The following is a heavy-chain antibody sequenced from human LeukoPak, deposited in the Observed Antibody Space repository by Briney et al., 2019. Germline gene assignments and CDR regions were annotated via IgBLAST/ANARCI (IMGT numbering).Heavy chain of an antibody. J-gene: IGHJ5*02. CDR3: VREGAVPGIDP. CDR2: GST. D-gene: IGHD3-16*01. Sequence: GSTNYQSSLQSRLTISRDTSNNEFSLRLTSVTAADTAVYYCVREGAVPGIDPWGQGTLVTVSS. V-gene: IGHV4-30-2*04.